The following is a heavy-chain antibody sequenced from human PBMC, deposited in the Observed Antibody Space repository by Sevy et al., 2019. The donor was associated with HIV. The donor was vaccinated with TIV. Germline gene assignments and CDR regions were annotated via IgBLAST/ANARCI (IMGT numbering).Heavy chain of an antibody. J-gene: IGHJ5*02. CDR3: ARDKGSGSYEA. CDR2: ISSSSSYI. D-gene: IGHD1-26*01. CDR1: GFTFSSYS. Sequence: GGSLRLSCAASGFTFSSYSMNWVRQAPGKGLEWVSSISSSSSYIYYTDSVKGRFTISRDNAKNSLYLQMNSLRAEDTAVYYCARDKGSGSYEAWGQGTLVTVSS. V-gene: IGHV3-21*01.